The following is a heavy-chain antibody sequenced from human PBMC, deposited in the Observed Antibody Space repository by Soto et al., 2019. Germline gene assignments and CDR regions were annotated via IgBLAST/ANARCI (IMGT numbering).Heavy chain of an antibody. Sequence: QVQLVQSGAEVKEPGASVKLSCKTSGYTFTSYYIHWVRQAPGQGLEWTAIINPSGGDTGYTQKFQGRVTVTRDMSTSTVYMDLSSLRSEDTAVYYCALNAFDFWGQGTMVTVSS. CDR3: ALNAFDF. CDR2: INPSGGDT. J-gene: IGHJ3*01. V-gene: IGHV1-46*01. CDR1: GYTFTSYY.